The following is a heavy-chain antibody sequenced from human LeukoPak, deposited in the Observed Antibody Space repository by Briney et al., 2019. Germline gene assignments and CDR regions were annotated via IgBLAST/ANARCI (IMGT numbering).Heavy chain of an antibody. CDR3: ARHWLWFGELLHNWFDP. J-gene: IGHJ5*02. CDR1: GYTFTSYG. D-gene: IGHD3-10*01. V-gene: IGHV1-18*01. Sequence: ASVKVSCKASGYTFTSYGISWVRQAPGQGLEWMGWISAYNGNTNYAQKLQGRVTMTTDTSTSTAYMERRSLRSDDTAVYYCARHWLWFGELLHNWFDPWGQGTLVTVSS. CDR2: ISAYNGNT.